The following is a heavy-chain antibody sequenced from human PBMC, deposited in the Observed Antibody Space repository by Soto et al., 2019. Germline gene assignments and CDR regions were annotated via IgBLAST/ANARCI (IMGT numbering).Heavy chain of an antibody. D-gene: IGHD3-10*01. J-gene: IGHJ5*02. Sequence: ASVKVSCKASGYTFTGYFMHWVRQAPRQGLEWMGWINPYSGGADYAQSFQGRVTMTRDTSISTVYMELSRLRFDDTAVYYCARVIRGAYYNSPLDTWGQGTVVTV. CDR3: ARVIRGAYYNSPLDT. CDR2: INPYSGGA. V-gene: IGHV1-2*02. CDR1: GYTFTGYF.